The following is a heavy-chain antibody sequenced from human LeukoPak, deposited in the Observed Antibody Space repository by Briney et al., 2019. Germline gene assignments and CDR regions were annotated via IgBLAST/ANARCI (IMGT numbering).Heavy chain of an antibody. D-gene: IGHD6-13*01. CDR1: GYTFTSYD. J-gene: IGHJ4*02. V-gene: IGHV1-8*01. Sequence: ASVKVSCKASGYTFTSYDINWVRQATGQGLEWMGWMNPNSGNTGYAQKFQGRVTMTRNTSISTAYMELSSLRSEDTAVYYCARGTVCGSGGKCSGSWYYDYWGQGTLVTVSS. CDR2: MNPNSGNT. CDR3: ARGTVCGSGGKCSGSWYYDY.